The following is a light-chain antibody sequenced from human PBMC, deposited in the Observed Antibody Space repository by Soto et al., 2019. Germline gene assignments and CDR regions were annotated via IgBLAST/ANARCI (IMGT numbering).Light chain of an antibody. CDR3: SSYTSSSTLRVV. CDR2: EVT. V-gene: IGLV2-8*01. Sequence: QSALTQPPSASGSPGQSVTISCTGTSSDVGGYNYVSWYQQHPGKAPKLIIYEVTKRPSGVPDRFSGSKSGNTASLTVSGLLAEDEADYYCSSYTSSSTLRVVFGGGTKLTVL. CDR1: SSDVGGYNY. J-gene: IGLJ2*01.